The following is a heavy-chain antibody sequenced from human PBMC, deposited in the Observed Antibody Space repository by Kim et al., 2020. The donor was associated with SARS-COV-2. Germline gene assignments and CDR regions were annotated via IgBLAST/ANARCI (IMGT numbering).Heavy chain of an antibody. V-gene: IGHV3-23*01. CDR1: GFTFSSYA. CDR3: AKDPHGRWLQEIRSSFNILRTNYFDY. CDR2: ISGSGGST. J-gene: IGHJ4*02. Sequence: GGSLRLSCAASGFTFSSYAMSWVRQAPGKGLEWVSAISGSGGSTYYADSVKGRFTISRDNSKNTLYLQMNSLRAEDTAIYYCAKDPHGRWLQEIRSSFNILRTNYFDYWGQGTLVTVSS. D-gene: IGHD5-12*01.